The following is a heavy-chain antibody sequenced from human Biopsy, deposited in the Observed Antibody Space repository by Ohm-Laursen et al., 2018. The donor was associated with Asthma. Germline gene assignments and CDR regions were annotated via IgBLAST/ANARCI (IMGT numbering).Heavy chain of an antibody. CDR2: IYSGGTS. CDR3: ARGDSSGWSHYYFDY. J-gene: IGHJ4*02. CDR1: GFTVSRDH. Sequence: SLRLSCAASGFTVSRDHMFWVRQAPGKGLERVSVIYSGGTSHTADSVRGRFTISRDFSKNTLHLQMHSLRIEDTAVYYCARGDSSGWSHYYFDYLGQGTLVTVSS. D-gene: IGHD6-19*01. V-gene: IGHV3-53*01.